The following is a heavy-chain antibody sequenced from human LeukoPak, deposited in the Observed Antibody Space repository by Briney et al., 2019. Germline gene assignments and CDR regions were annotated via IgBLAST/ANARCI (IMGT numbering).Heavy chain of an antibody. CDR3: AKGVNTVSFTFDY. J-gene: IGHJ4*02. CDR2: ISGSGVTT. V-gene: IGHV3-43*02. D-gene: IGHD3-22*01. CDR1: GFTFHDYS. Sequence: GRSLRLSCAASGFTFHDYSMHWVRQTPGKGLEWVSVISGSGVTTHYADSVKGRFTISRDNSKDSLYLQMDSLRAEDTAVYFCAKGVNTVSFTFDYWGQGTLVTVSS.